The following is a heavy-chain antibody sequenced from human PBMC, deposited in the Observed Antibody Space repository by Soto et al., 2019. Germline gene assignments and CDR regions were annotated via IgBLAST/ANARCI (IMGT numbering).Heavy chain of an antibody. CDR1: GDSVSSNSAA. Sequence: SQTLSLTCAISGDSVSSNSAAWNWIRQSPSRGLEWLGRTYYRSKWYNDYAVSVKSRITINPDTSKNQFSLQLNPVTPEDTAVYYCARAYTLKGSSYGFYYFDYWGQGTRVTVSS. D-gene: IGHD5-18*01. CDR2: TYYRSKWYN. V-gene: IGHV6-1*01. J-gene: IGHJ4*02. CDR3: ARAYTLKGSSYGFYYFDY.